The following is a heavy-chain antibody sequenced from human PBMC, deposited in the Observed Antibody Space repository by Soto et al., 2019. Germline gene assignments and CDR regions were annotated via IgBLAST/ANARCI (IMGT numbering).Heavy chain of an antibody. D-gene: IGHD2-21*02. CDR1: VGSFSSTGHY. CDR3: ARLMGVVTVDS. Sequence: QLQLQESGPGLVKPSEPRSLTCSVSVGSFSSTGHYWGGIRRPPGKGLEWIGNIYYAGSPYYNPSLKSRVTISVDTSKNHFSLKLTSVTAADTAVYYCARLMGVVTVDSWGQGALVTVSS. V-gene: IGHV4-39*02. J-gene: IGHJ4*02. CDR2: IYYAGSP.